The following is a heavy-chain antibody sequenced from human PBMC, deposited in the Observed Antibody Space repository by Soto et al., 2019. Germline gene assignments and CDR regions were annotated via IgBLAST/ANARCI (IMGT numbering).Heavy chain of an antibody. D-gene: IGHD6-13*01. CDR3: ARAPRIAAAGAKQNYYYGMDV. V-gene: IGHV1-18*01. J-gene: IGHJ6*02. Sequence: ASVKVSCKASGYTFTSYGISWVRQAPGQGLEWLGWISAYNGNTNYAQKLQGRVTMTTDTSTSTAYMELRSLRSDDTAVYYCARAPRIAAAGAKQNYYYGMDVWGQGTTVSVSS. CDR2: ISAYNGNT. CDR1: GYTFTSYG.